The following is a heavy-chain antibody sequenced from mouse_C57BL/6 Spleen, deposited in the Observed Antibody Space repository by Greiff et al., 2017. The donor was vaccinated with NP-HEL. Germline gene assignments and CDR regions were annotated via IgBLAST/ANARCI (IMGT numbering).Heavy chain of an antibody. D-gene: IGHD1-1*01. CDR1: GYTFTSYW. V-gene: IGHV1-64*01. CDR3: ARELKFITTVVPYAMDY. J-gene: IGHJ4*01. Sequence: QVQLQQPGAELVKPGASVKLSCKASGYTFTSYWMHWVKQRPGQGLEWIGMIHPNSGSTNYNEKFKSKATLTVDKSSSTAYMQLSSLTSEDSAVYYCARELKFITTVVPYAMDYWGQGTSVTVSS. CDR2: IHPNSGST.